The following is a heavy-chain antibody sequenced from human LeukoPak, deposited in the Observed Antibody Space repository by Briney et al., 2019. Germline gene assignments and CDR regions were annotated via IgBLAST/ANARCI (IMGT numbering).Heavy chain of an antibody. V-gene: IGHV5-51*01. D-gene: IGHD4-17*01. Sequence: GESLQISGKGSGYSFTSYWIGGVRQLPGKGLEWMGIIYPGDSDTRYSPSFQGQVTISADKSISTAYLQWSSLKASDTAMYYCARHGAGRHYGDYSGYWGQGTLVTVSS. CDR2: IYPGDSDT. CDR1: GYSFTSYW. CDR3: ARHGAGRHYGDYSGY. J-gene: IGHJ4*02.